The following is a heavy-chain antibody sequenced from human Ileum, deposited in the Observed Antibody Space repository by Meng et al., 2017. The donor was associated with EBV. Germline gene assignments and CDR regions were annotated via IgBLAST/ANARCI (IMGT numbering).Heavy chain of an antibody. J-gene: IGHJ4*02. CDR1: GGTFSNYA. V-gene: IGHV1-69*06. D-gene: IGHD2-2*03. CDR2: IIPIFATP. Sequence: QGQWVQSGAEVKNPGSSVKVSCKASGGTFSNYAISWVRQAPGQGLEWMGGIIPIFATPNYAQKFQDRITITADTSTTTAYMELSSLTSEDTAIYYCARWAGHCSSANCFPPLDYWGQGTLVTVSS. CDR3: ARWAGHCSSANCFPPLDY.